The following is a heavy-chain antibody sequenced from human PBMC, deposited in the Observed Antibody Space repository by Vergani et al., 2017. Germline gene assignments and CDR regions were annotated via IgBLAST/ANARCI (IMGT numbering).Heavy chain of an antibody. D-gene: IGHD3-10*01. Sequence: QVQLVQSGAEVEKPGASVKVSCKVSGYTLTELSMHWVRQAPGKGLEWMGGFDPEDGETIYAQKFQGRVTMTEDTSTDTAYMELSSLRSEDTAVYYCATVSYYYGSASYSGDYWGQGTLVTVSS. CDR1: GYTLTELS. CDR2: FDPEDGET. V-gene: IGHV1-24*01. J-gene: IGHJ4*02. CDR3: ATVSYYYGSASYSGDY.